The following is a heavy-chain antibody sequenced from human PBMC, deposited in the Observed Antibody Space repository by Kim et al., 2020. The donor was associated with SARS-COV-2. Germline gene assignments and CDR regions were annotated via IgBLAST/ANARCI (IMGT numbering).Heavy chain of an antibody. CDR3: ARERIAVAGGGFVYYGMDV. D-gene: IGHD6-19*01. CDR2: IYYSGST. Sequence: SETLSLTCTVSGGSISSGGYYWSWIRQHPGKGLEWIGYIYYSGSTYYNPSLKSRVTISVDTSKNQFSLKLSSVTAADTAVYYCARERIAVAGGGFVYYGMDVWGQGTTVTVSS. CDR1: GGSISSGGYY. V-gene: IGHV4-31*03. J-gene: IGHJ6*02.